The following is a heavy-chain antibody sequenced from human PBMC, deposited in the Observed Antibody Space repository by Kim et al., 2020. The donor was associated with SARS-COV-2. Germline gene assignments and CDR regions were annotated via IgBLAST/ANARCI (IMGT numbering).Heavy chain of an antibody. CDR2: ISSNGGST. J-gene: IGHJ6*02. Sequence: GGSLRLSCSASGFTFSSYAMHWVRQAPGKGLEYVSAISSNGGSTYYADSVKGRFTISRDNSKNTLYLQMSSLRAEDTAVYYCSTMVRETWPYYYGMDVWGQGTTVTVSS. CDR1: GFTFSSYA. CDR3: STMVRETWPYYYGMDV. D-gene: IGHD3-10*01. V-gene: IGHV3-64D*06.